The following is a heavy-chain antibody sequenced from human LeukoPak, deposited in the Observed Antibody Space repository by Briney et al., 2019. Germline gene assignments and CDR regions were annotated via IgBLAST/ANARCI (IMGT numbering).Heavy chain of an antibody. J-gene: IGHJ4*02. Sequence: GGSLRLSCAASGFTFSNYGMGWVRQAPGKGLEWVANIKQDGSEKYYVDSVKGRFTISRDNAKNSLYLQMNSLRAEDTAVYYCVGHSDYWGQGTLVTVSS. CDR2: IKQDGSEK. CDR3: VGHSDY. V-gene: IGHV3-7*01. CDR1: GFTFSNYG. D-gene: IGHD3-16*01.